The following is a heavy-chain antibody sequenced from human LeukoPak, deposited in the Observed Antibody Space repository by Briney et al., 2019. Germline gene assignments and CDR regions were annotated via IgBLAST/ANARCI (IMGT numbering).Heavy chain of an antibody. CDR1: GGSICSSSYY. CDR2: IYYSGST. V-gene: IGHV4-39*01. D-gene: IGHD3-22*01. J-gene: IGHJ4*02. CDR3: ARQTFITGIDY. Sequence: SETLSLTCTVSGGSICSSSYYWGWIRQPPGKGLEWIGSIYYSGSTYYNPSLKSRVTISVDTSKNQFSLKLSSVTAADTAVYYCARQTFITGIDYWGQGTLVTVSS.